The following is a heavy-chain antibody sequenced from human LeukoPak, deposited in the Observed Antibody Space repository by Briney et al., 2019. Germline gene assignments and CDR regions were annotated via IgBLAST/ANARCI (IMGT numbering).Heavy chain of an antibody. CDR1: GYTFTNYG. CDR3: ARGGQQLVKDY. J-gene: IGHJ4*02. Sequence: ASVKVSCKASGYTFTNYGINWARLAPGQGLEWMGWISDYNRNTYYAQNFQGRVTMTRDTSTSTVYMELRSLRSDDTAVYYCARGGQQLVKDYWGQGTLVTVSS. CDR2: ISDYNRNT. D-gene: IGHD6-13*01. V-gene: IGHV1-18*01.